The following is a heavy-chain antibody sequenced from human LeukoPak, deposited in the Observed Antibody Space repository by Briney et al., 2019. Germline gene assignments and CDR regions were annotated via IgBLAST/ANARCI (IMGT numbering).Heavy chain of an antibody. J-gene: IGHJ4*02. CDR2: ISYDGSNK. V-gene: IGHV3-30*18. Sequence: GGSLRLSCAASGFTFSSYGMHWVRQAPGKGLEWVAVISYDGSNKYYADSVEGRFTISRDNSKNTLYLQMNSLRAEDTAVYYCAKDVDYWGQGTLVTVSS. CDR3: AKDVDY. CDR1: GFTFSSYG.